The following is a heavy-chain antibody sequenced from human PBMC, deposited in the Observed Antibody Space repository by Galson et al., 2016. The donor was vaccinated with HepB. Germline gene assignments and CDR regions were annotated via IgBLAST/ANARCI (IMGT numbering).Heavy chain of an antibody. CDR3: ARGVYGDHGWFDY. CDR1: GFTVSSNY. V-gene: IGHV3-66*02. Sequence: SLTLSCAASGFTVSSNYMTWVPQAPGKGLEYVSVIYSGGTTYYADSVKGRFTISRDNSKNTLFLQMNTLRAEDTAVYYCARGVYGDHGWFDYWGQGTLVTVSS. CDR2: IYSGGTT. D-gene: IGHD4-17*01. J-gene: IGHJ4*02.